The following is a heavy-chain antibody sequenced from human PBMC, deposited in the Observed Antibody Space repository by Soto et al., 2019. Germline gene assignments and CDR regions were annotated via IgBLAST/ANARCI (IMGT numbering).Heavy chain of an antibody. CDR3: AVADDYYYGMDV. D-gene: IGHD6-19*01. J-gene: IGHJ6*02. V-gene: IGHV4-4*02. CDR1: GGSISSSNW. CDR2: IYHSGST. Sequence: SETLSLTCAVSGGSISSSNWWSWVRQPRGKGLEWIGEIYHSGSTNYNPSLKSRVTISGDKSKNQFSLKLSAVTAADTAVYYCAVADDYYYGMDVWGQGTTVTVSS.